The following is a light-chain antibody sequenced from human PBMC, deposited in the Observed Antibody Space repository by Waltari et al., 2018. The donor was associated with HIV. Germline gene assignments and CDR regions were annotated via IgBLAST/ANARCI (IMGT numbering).Light chain of an antibody. Sequence: QSVLTQPPSASGTPGQRVTISCSGARSNIGSNYVYWYQELPGTDPKLLIYRTDQRPSGVPDRFSGSKSGTSASLAISGLRSEDEADYYCAAWDDSLSALFGGGTKLTVL. CDR1: RSNIGSNY. V-gene: IGLV1-47*01. J-gene: IGLJ2*01. CDR2: RTD. CDR3: AAWDDSLSAL.